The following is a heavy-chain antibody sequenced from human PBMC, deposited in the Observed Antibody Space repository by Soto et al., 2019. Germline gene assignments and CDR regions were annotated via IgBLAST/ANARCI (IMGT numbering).Heavy chain of an antibody. CDR1: GGTFSSYA. D-gene: IGHD3-22*01. J-gene: IGHJ3*02. CDR3: ARDLYYDSSGYYSLDAFDI. CDR2: ISAYNGNT. Sequence: ASVKVSCKASGGTFSSYAISWVRQAPGQGLEWMGWISAYNGNTNYAQKLQGRVTMTTDTSTSTAYMELRSLRSDDTAVYYCARDLYYDSSGYYSLDAFDIWGQGTMVTVSS. V-gene: IGHV1-18*01.